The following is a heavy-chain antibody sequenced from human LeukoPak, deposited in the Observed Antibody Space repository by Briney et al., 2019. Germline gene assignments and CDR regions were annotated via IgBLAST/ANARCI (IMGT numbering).Heavy chain of an antibody. Sequence: GASVKVSCKASGYTFTSYGISWVRQAPGQGLEWMGWISAYNGNTNYAQKLQGRVTMTTDTSTSTAYMELRSLRSDDTAVYYCARVGVGATRALYYYYYMDVWGKGTTVTVSS. V-gene: IGHV1-18*01. CDR2: ISAYNGNT. CDR3: ARVGVGATRALYYYYYMDV. J-gene: IGHJ6*03. CDR1: GYTFTSYG. D-gene: IGHD1-26*01.